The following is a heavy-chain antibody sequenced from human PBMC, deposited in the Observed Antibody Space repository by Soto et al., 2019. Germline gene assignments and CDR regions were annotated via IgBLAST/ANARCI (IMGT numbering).Heavy chain of an antibody. CDR3: AREALSDYYGSGSYPGAFDY. D-gene: IGHD3-10*01. CDR2: TRNKANSYTT. V-gene: IGHV3-72*01. CDR1: GFTFSDHY. Sequence: GGSLRLSCAASGFTFSDHYMDWVRQAPGKGLEWVGRTRNKANSYTTEYAASVKGRFTISRDDSKNSLYLQMNSLKTEDTAVYYCAREALSDYYGSGSYPGAFDYWGQGTLVTVSS. J-gene: IGHJ4*02.